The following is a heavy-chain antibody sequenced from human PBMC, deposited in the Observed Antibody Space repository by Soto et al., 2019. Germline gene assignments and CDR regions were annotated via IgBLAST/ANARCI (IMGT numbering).Heavy chain of an antibody. D-gene: IGHD1-1*01. CDR1: GFTFSSYA. J-gene: IGHJ5*02. CDR2: ISGSGGST. CDR3: AKVRKGLSGLERRLVSWFDP. V-gene: IGHV3-23*01. Sequence: GESLKISCAASGFTFSSYAMSWVRQAPGKGLEWVSAISGSGGSTYYADSVKGRFTISRDNSKNTLYLQMNSLRAEDTAVYYCAKVRKGLSGLERRLVSWFDPWGQGTLVTVSS.